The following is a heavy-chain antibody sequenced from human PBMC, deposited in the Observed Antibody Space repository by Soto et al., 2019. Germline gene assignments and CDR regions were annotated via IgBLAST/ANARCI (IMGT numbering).Heavy chain of an antibody. CDR1: GGSLSRSTYY. Sequence: SDTLSLTCTVSGGSLSRSTYYWDWIRQPPGKGLEWIGSIYYSGSTYYNPSLKSRVTISVDTSKNQFSLKLSSVTAADTAVYYCASQQLVHYYYGMDVWGQGTTVT. CDR2: IYYSGST. J-gene: IGHJ6*02. D-gene: IGHD6-13*01. V-gene: IGHV4-39*01. CDR3: ASQQLVHYYYGMDV.